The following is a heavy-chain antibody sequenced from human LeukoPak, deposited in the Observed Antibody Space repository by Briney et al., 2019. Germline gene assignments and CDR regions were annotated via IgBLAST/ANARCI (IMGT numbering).Heavy chain of an antibody. Sequence: PSETLSLTCTVSGDSISRGGYYWSWIRQHPGKGLEWIGYIYYSVSSYYIPSFMSRLTISVDTSKNQFSLKLSSVTAADTAVYYCARGNSSGFRWGQGTLVTVSS. J-gene: IGHJ4*02. D-gene: IGHD3-22*01. CDR3: ARGNSSGFR. CDR2: IYYSVSS. V-gene: IGHV4-31*03. CDR1: GDSISRGGYY.